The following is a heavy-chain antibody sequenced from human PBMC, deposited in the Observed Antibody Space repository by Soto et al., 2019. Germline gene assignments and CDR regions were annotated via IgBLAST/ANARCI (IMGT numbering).Heavy chain of an antibody. CDR3: ARRGSLGYCSGGSCAKGGWYYYYYYMDV. J-gene: IGHJ6*03. Sequence: SETLSLTCTVSGGSISSYYWSWIRQPPGKGLEWIGYIYYSGSTNYNPSLKSRVTISVDTSKNQFSLKLSSVTAADTAVYYCARRGSLGYCSGGSCAKGGWYYYYYYMDVWGKGTTVTVSS. CDR2: IYYSGST. V-gene: IGHV4-59*01. D-gene: IGHD2-15*01. CDR1: GGSISSYY.